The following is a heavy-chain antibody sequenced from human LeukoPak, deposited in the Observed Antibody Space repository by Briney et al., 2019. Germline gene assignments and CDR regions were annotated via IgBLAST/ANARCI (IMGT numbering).Heavy chain of an antibody. D-gene: IGHD3-10*01. J-gene: IGHJ4*02. CDR3: ARDGSGSFDY. Sequence: GGSLRLSCAASGFPFSSYGMHWVRQAPGKGLEWVAVIWYDGSNKYYADSVKGRFTISRDNSKNTLYLQMNSLRAHDTPVYHCARDGSGSFDYWGQGTLVTVPS. V-gene: IGHV3-33*01. CDR2: IWYDGSNK. CDR1: GFPFSSYG.